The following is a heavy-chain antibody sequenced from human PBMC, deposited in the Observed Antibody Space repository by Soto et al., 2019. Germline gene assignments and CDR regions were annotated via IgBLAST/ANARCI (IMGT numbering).Heavy chain of an antibody. CDR1: GFTFSNAW. D-gene: IGHD2-21*01. Sequence: VQLVESGGALVKPGGSLRLSCAASGFTFSNAWMSWVRQAPGKGLEWVAVISSEGRFTFYADSVKGRFTISRDNSINTLYLQMNSLRYEDAAVYFSAREVVTRKWYFDNWGQGIVVTVS. CDR3: AREVVTRKWYFDN. CDR2: ISSEGRFT. V-gene: IGHV3-30*03. J-gene: IGHJ4*02.